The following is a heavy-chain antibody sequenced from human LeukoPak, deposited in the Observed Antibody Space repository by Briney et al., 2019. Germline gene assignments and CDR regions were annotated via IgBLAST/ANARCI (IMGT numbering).Heavy chain of an antibody. V-gene: IGHV4-61*02. CDR1: GGSISSGGYY. J-gene: IGHJ5*02. D-gene: IGHD2-2*02. CDR2: IYTSGST. CDR3: AREPRGYFVVVPAAIGWFDP. Sequence: SETLSLTCTVSGGSISSGGYYWSWIRQPAGKGLEWIGRIYTSGSTNYNPSLKSRVTMSVDTSKNQFSLKLSSVTAADTAVYYCAREPRGYFVVVPAAIGWFDPWGQGTLVTVSS.